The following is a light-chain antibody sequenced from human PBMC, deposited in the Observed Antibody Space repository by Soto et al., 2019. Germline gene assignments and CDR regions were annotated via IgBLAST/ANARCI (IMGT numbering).Light chain of an antibody. J-gene: IGKJ4*01. V-gene: IGKV3-15*01. CDR2: GXX. Sequence: EIVMTQSPATLSVSPGERXXXXXXXSQSVSSNLAWYQQKPGQAPXXLXYGXXTRXTGVPAXFSGSGSGTEFTLTISSLQSXXFAVYYCQQYNDWPLLTFGGGTKVDI. CDR1: QSVSSN. CDR3: QQYNDWPLLT.